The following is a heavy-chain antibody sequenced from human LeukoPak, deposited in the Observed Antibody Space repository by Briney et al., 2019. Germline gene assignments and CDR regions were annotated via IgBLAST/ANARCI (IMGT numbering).Heavy chain of an antibody. Sequence: SVKVSCKASGGTFSSYAISWVRQAPGQGLEWMGGIIPIFGTANYAQKFQGRVTITADESTSKAYMELSSLRSEDTAVYYCARDLRPWYYYDSSGYPSLPYYMDVWGKGTTVTVSS. V-gene: IGHV1-69*13. D-gene: IGHD3-22*01. CDR3: ARDLRPWYYYDSSGYPSLPYYMDV. J-gene: IGHJ6*03. CDR2: IIPIFGTA. CDR1: GGTFSSYA.